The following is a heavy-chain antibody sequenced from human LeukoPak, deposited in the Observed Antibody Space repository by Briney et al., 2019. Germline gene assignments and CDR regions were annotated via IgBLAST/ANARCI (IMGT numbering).Heavy chain of an antibody. V-gene: IGHV4-34*01. Sequence: SETLSLTCTVSGGSISGYYWSWIRQPPGKGLEWIGEINHSGSTNYNPSLKSRVTISVDTSKNQFSLKLSSVTAADTAVYYCARVREDIVVVPAAIGIFDYWGQGTLVTVSS. CDR3: ARVREDIVVVPAAIGIFDY. J-gene: IGHJ4*02. D-gene: IGHD2-2*01. CDR2: INHSGST. CDR1: GGSISGYY.